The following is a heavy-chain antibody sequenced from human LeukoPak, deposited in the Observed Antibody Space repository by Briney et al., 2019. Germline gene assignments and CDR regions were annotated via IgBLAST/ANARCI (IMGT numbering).Heavy chain of an antibody. CDR2: INPNNGGT. V-gene: IGHV1-2*02. CDR1: GYTFTGYY. Sequence: ASVKVSCKASGYTFTGYYMHWVRQVPGQGLEWMGWINPNNGGTNYAQKFQGRVTMTRDTSINTVYMELSRLRSDDTAVYYCAREEVAGRVDPSGQGTLVTVSS. CDR3: AREEVAGRVDP. J-gene: IGHJ5*02. D-gene: IGHD6-19*01.